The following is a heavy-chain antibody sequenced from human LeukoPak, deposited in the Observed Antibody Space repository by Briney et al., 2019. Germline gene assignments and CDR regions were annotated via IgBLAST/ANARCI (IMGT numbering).Heavy chain of an antibody. CDR3: ATSRPVTNDQTTRYSSGWEFDY. J-gene: IGHJ4*02. D-gene: IGHD6-19*01. CDR2: FDPEDGET. CDR1: GYTLTELS. Sequence: GASVKVSCEVSGYTLTELSMHWVRQAPGKGLEWMGGFDPEDGETIYAQKFQGRVTMTEDTSTDTAYMELSSLRSEDTAVYYRATSRPVTNDQTTRYSSGWEFDYWGQGTLVTVSS. V-gene: IGHV1-24*01.